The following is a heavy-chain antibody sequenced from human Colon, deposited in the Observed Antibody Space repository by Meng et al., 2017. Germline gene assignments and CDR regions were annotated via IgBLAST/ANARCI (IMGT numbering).Heavy chain of an antibody. CDR1: GYSISSGYY. CDR3: ARGMTTVTLGGTFDP. Sequence: SETLSLTCTVSGYSISSGYYWGWIRQPPGKGLEWIGSIYHSGSTYYNPSLKSRVTISVDTSKNQFSLKLSSVTAADTAVYYCARGMTTVTLGGTFDPWGQGTLVTVYS. CDR2: IYHSGST. V-gene: IGHV4-38-2*02. D-gene: IGHD4-17*01. J-gene: IGHJ5*02.